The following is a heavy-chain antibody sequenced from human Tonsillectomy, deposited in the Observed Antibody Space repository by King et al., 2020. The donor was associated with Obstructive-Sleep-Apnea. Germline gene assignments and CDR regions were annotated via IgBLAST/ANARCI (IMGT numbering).Heavy chain of an antibody. CDR3: ANWHLEWLSYYRMDV. D-gene: IGHD3-3*01. V-gene: IGHV3-30*02. J-gene: IGHJ6*02. Sequence: VQLVESGGGVVQPGRSLRLSCAASGFTFSSYGMHWVRQAPGKGLEWVAFIRYDGSNKYYADSVKGRFTISRDNSKSTLYLQMNSLRAEDTAVYYCANWHLEWLSYYRMDVWGQGTTVTVSS. CDR1: GFTFSSYG. CDR2: IRYDGSNK.